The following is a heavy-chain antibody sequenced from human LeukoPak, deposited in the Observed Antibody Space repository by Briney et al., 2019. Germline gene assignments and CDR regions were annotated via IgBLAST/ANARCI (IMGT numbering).Heavy chain of an antibody. J-gene: IGHJ4*02. CDR3: AREDAYYDSRAFDY. D-gene: IGHD3-22*01. CDR2: ISYDGSNK. V-gene: IGHV3-30-3*01. Sequence: GGSLRLSCAASGFTFSSYAMHWVRQAPGKGLEWVAVISYDGSNKYYADSVKGRFTISRDNSKNTLYLQMNSLRAEDTAVYYCAREDAYYDSRAFDYWGQGTLVSVSS. CDR1: GFTFSSYA.